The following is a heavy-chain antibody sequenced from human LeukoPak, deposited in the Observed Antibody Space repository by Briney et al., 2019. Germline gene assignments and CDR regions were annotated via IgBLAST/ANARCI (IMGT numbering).Heavy chain of an antibody. V-gene: IGHV3-23*01. CDR3: ARIHSNYYYGMDV. D-gene: IGHD2/OR15-2a*01. CDR1: GFTFTSYA. Sequence: GSLRLSCAASGFTFTSYAMTWVRQAPGKGLEWVSGISGSGGSTYYADSVKGRFTISRDNSKNTLYLQMNSLRAEDTAVYYCARIHSNYYYGMDVWGQGTTVTVSS. J-gene: IGHJ6*02. CDR2: ISGSGGST.